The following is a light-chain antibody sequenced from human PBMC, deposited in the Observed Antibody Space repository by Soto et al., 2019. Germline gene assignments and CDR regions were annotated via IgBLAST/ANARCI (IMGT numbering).Light chain of an antibody. V-gene: IGKV3-20*01. CDR1: QSVSSSD. J-gene: IGKJ2*01. CDR3: QQYGSSPRS. CDR2: GAS. Sequence: EIVLTQSPGTLSLSPGERATLSCRASQSVSSSDLAWYQQKPGQAPRLLIYGASSRATGIPDRFSGSGSGTDFTLTISRLEPVDFAVYYCQQYGSSPRSFGQGTKLVIK.